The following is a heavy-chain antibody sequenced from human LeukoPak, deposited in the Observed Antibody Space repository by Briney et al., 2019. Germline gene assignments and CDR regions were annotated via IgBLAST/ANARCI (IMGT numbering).Heavy chain of an antibody. CDR3: ARSDSYGRGGDY. CDR2: ISSSSTYT. V-gene: IGHV3-21*01. D-gene: IGHD5-18*01. J-gene: IGHJ4*02. CDR1: GFTFSSYN. Sequence: GGSLRLSCAASGFTFSSYNMIWVRQAPGKGLEWVSSISSSSTYTYYGDSVKGRFTISRDNAKNSLYLQMNSLRADDTAVYYCARSDSYGRGGDYWGQGTLVTVSS.